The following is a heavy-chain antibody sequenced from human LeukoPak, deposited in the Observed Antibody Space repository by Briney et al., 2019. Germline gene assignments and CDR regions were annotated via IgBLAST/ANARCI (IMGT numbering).Heavy chain of an antibody. CDR1: GFTFSSYS. CDR3: ARESVPHYFDY. V-gene: IGHV3-21*01. D-gene: IGHD2-2*01. Sequence: GGSLRLSCAASGFTFSSYSMNWVRQAPGKGLEWVSSISSGGSYIYYSDSVKGRFTISRDNAKNSLYLQMNSLRAEDTAVYYCARESVPHYFDYWGQGTLVTVSS. J-gene: IGHJ4*02. CDR2: ISSGGSYI.